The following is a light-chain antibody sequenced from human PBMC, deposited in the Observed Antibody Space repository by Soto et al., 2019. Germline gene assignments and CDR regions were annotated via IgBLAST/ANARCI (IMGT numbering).Light chain of an antibody. V-gene: IGLV2-23*01. J-gene: IGLJ2*01. CDR2: EGS. CDR1: SSDIGGYIL. Sequence: QSALTQPASVSGSPGQSITISCTGTSSDIGGYILVSWYQQQPGKAPKLMIYEGSKRPSGVSNRFSGSKSGNTASLKISGLQAEDEAHYYSFSYVGSDTYVIFGGGTKPTVL. CDR3: FSYVGSDTYVI.